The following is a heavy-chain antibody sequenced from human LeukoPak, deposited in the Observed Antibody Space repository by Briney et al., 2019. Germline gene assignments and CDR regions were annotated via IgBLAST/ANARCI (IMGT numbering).Heavy chain of an antibody. CDR1: GFTFSSYS. D-gene: IGHD5-18*01. V-gene: IGHV3-21*01. J-gene: IGHJ4*02. CDR3: ARGEYSYGYVVNSFDY. CDR2: ITSSSSYI. Sequence: KTGGSLRLSCAASGFTFSSYSMNWVRQAPGKGLEWVSSITSSSSYIYYADSVKGRFTISRDNAKNSLYLQMNSLRAEDTAVYYCARGEYSYGYVVNSFDYWGQGTLVTVSS.